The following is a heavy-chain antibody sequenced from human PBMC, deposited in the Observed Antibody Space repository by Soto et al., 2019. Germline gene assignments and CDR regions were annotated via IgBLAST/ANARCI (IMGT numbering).Heavy chain of an antibody. CDR1: GGSISSGGYY. V-gene: IGHV4-31*03. Sequence: SETLSLTCTVSGGSISSGGYYWSWIRQHPGKGLEWIGYIYCSGSTYYNPSLKSRVTISVDTSKNQFSLKLSSVTAADTAVYYCARVFGSGILVYFDYWGQGTLVTVSS. D-gene: IGHD3-10*01. J-gene: IGHJ4*02. CDR3: ARVFGSGILVYFDY. CDR2: IYCSGST.